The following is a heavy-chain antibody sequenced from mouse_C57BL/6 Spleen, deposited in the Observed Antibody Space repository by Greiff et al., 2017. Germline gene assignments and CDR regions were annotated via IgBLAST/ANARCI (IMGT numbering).Heavy chain of an antibody. CDR3: ARSSIYYDYLYAMDY. D-gene: IGHD2-4*01. CDR2: IYPGSGST. V-gene: IGHV1-55*01. J-gene: IGHJ4*01. Sequence: VQLQQSGAELVKPGASVKMSCKASGYTFTSYWITWVKQRPGQGLEWIGDIYPGSGSTNYNEKFKSKATLTVDTSSSTAYMQLSSLTSEDSAVYYCARSSIYYDYLYAMDYWGQGTSVTVSS. CDR1: GYTFTSYW.